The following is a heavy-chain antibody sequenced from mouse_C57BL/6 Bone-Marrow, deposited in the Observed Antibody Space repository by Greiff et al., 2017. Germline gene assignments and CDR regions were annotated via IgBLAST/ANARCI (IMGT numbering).Heavy chain of an antibody. Sequence: VQLQQPGAELVKPGASVKMSCKASGYTFTSYWITWVKQRPGQGLEWIGDIYPGSGSTNYNEKFKSKATLTVDTSSSTAYMQLSILTSEDSAVYYCDIYYGNYGWYFDVWGTGTTVTVSS. CDR3: DIYYGNYGWYFDV. CDR2: IYPGSGST. V-gene: IGHV1-55*01. CDR1: GYTFTSYW. J-gene: IGHJ1*03. D-gene: IGHD2-1*01.